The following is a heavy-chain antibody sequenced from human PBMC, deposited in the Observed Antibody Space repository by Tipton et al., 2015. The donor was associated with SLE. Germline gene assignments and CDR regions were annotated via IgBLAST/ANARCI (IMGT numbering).Heavy chain of an antibody. CDR1: GGYISSSSYY. J-gene: IGHJ6*02. Sequence: TLSLTCTVSGGYISSSSYYWGWIRQPPGKGLEWIGSIYYSWSTYYNPSLKSRVTISVDTSKNQFSLKLSSVTAADTAVYYCARRAGVVIPDLYYGMDVWGQGTTVTVSS. CDR3: ARRAGVVIPDLYYGMDV. D-gene: IGHD3-3*01. V-gene: IGHV4-39*07. CDR2: IYYSWST.